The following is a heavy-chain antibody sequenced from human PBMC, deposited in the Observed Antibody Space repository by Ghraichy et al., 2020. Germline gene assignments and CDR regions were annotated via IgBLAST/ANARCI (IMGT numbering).Heavy chain of an antibody. D-gene: IGHD4-23*01. J-gene: IGHJ2*01. CDR2: INHSGST. CDR1: GGSFSGYY. CDR3: ASGSGNWDWYFDL. V-gene: IGHV4-34*01. Sequence: SETLSLTCAVYGGSFSGYYWSWIRQPPGKGLEWIGEINHSGSTNYNPSLKSRVTISVDTSKNQFSLKLSSVTAADTAVYYCASGSGNWDWYFDLWGRGTLVTVSS.